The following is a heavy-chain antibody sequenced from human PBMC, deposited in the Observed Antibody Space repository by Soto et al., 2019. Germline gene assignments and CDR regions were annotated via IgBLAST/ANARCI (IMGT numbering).Heavy chain of an antibody. J-gene: IGHJ5*01. CDR2: INGDGSST. CDR1: GFTFSSHW. CDR3: AGSPGLSRISGTTLAA. D-gene: IGHD1-7*01. Sequence: EVQLVESGGGLVQPGGSLRLSCAASGFTFSSHWMHWVRQAPGKGLVWVSRINGDGSSTSYADSVKGRFTISRDNAKNMLYLQVNSLRADDTAVYYCAGSPGLSRISGTTLAAWGQGTLVTVSS. V-gene: IGHV3-74*01.